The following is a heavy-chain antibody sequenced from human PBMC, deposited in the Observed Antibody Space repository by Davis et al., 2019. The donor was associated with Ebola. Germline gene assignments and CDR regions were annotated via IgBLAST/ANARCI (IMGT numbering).Heavy chain of an antibody. CDR2: IIPILRIT. D-gene: IGHD6-19*01. CDR3: SRGGYSSCWYADY. CDR1: GGTFSSYT. V-gene: IGHV1-69*02. J-gene: IGHJ4*02. Sequence: AASVKVSCKASGGTFSSYTISWVRQAPGQGLEWMGRIIPILRITNYAQKFQGRVTITADKSTSTAYMELSSLRSEDTAVYYCSRGGYSSCWYADYWGQGTLVTVSS.